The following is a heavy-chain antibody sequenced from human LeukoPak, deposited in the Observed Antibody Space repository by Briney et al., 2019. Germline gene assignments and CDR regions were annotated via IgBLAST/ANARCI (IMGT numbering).Heavy chain of an antibody. CDR1: GFTFSSYS. V-gene: IGHV3-21*01. Sequence: GGSLRLSCAASGFTFSSYSMNWVRQAPGKGLEWVSSISSSSSYIYYAESVKGRFTISRDNAKNSLYLQMNSLRAEDTAVYYCASHYYGSGSYYGGFDYWGQGTLVTVSS. CDR3: ASHYYGSGSYYGGFDY. D-gene: IGHD3-10*01. CDR2: ISSSSSYI. J-gene: IGHJ4*02.